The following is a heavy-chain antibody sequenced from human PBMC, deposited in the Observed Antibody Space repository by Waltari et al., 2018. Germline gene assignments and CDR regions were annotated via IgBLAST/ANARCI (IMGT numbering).Heavy chain of an antibody. D-gene: IGHD2-2*02. CDR1: GGTFSRYA. Sequence: QVQLVQSGAEVKKPGSSVQVSCKASGGTFSRYAISWVRQAPGQGLEWMGGIIPIFGTANYTQKFQGRVTITTDESTSTAYMELSSLRSEDTAVYYCASEYTSGFYGMDVWGQGTTVTVSS. CDR3: ASEYTSGFYGMDV. V-gene: IGHV1-69*05. CDR2: IIPIFGTA. J-gene: IGHJ6*02.